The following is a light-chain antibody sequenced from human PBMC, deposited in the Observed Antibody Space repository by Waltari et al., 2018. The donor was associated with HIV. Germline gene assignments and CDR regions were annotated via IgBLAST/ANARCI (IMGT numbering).Light chain of an antibody. CDR3: GTWDSSLTAGV. J-gene: IGLJ2*01. CDR2: DKQ. Sequence: QSVLTQPPSVSAAPGQKVTISCSGSSSNIGNNYVSWYQQLPGTAPKLLIFDKQKRPSGIPDRFSGSKSGTSATLGITGLQAGDEADYYCGTWDSSLTAGVFGGGTNLTVL. V-gene: IGLV1-51*01. CDR1: SSNIGNNY.